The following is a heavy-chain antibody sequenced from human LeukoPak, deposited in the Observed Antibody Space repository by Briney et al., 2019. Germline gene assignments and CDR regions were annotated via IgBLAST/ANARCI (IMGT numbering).Heavy chain of an antibody. CDR2: IWYDGSNK. V-gene: IGHV3-33*06. J-gene: IGHJ5*02. Sequence: GRSLRLSCAASGFTFSSYGMHWVRQAPGKGLEWVAVIWYDGSNKYYADSVKGRFTISRDNSKNTLYLQMNSLRAEDTAIYYCAKVKEGNSISYWLDPWGQGTLVTVSS. D-gene: IGHD3-3*02. CDR3: AKVKEGNSISYWLDP. CDR1: GFTFSSYG.